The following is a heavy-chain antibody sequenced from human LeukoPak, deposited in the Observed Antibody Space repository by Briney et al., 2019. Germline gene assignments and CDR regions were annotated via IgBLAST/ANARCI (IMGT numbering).Heavy chain of an antibody. CDR1: GYTFTGYY. CDR3: SSYYYGSGSYRYYYYMDV. Sequence: ASVKVSCKASGYTFTGYYMHWVRQAPGQGLEWMGWINPNSGGTYYAQKFQGRVTMTRDTSINTAYMHLSRLRSDDTPVYYCSSYYYGSGSYRYYYYMDVWGKGTTVTVSS. V-gene: IGHV1-2*02. CDR2: INPNSGGT. D-gene: IGHD3-10*01. J-gene: IGHJ6*03.